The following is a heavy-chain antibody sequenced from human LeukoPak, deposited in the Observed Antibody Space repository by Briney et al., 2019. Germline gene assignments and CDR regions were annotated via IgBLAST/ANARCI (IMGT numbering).Heavy chain of an antibody. CDR2: IWYDGSNK. V-gene: IGHV3-33*06. D-gene: IGHD5-24*01. CDR1: GLTFSSYG. CDR3: AKDRMATITGFDY. J-gene: IGHJ4*02. Sequence: GGSLRLSCAASGLTFSSYGMHWVRQAPGKGLEWVAVIWYDGSNKYYADSVKGRFTISRDSSKNTLYLQMNSLRAEDTAVYYCAKDRMATITGFDYWGQGTLVTVSS.